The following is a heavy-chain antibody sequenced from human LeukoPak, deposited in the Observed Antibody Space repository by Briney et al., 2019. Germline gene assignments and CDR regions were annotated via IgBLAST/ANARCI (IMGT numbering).Heavy chain of an antibody. CDR2: ISGSGAST. D-gene: IGHD3-22*01. CDR1: GFTFSTNA. Sequence: GGSLRLSCLTSGFTFSTNAMSWVRQAPGKGLEWISGISGSGASTYYADSVTGRFTISRDNSRNTLYLQMNSLRGDDTAVYYCAKSAVGRYYDSSGYLKGGTYYFDYWGQGTLVTVSS. V-gene: IGHV3-23*01. J-gene: IGHJ4*02. CDR3: AKSAVGRYYDSSGYLKGGTYYFDY.